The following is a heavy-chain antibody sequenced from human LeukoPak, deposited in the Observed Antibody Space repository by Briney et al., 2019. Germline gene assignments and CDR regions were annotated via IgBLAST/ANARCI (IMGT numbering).Heavy chain of an antibody. J-gene: IGHJ4*02. CDR2: IYYTGST. CDR3: VKSGRYGLIDY. Sequence: PSETLSLTYAVSGASINGSGYYLGWIRQPPGKGLEWIGNIYYTGSTYYNASLQSRVTISIDMSKNQFSLRLSSVTAADTAMYYCVKSGRYGLIDYWGQETLVTVSS. CDR1: GASINGSGYY. V-gene: IGHV4-39*01. D-gene: IGHD6-19*01.